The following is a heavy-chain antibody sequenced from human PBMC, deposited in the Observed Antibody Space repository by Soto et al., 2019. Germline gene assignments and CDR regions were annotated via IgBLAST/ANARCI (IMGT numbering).Heavy chain of an antibody. V-gene: IGHV4-4*02. CDR3: ARAGFVVVPAAMLRYYGMDV. Sequence: QVQLQESGPGLVKPSGTLSLTCAVSGGSISSSNWWSWVRQPPGKGLEWIGEIYHSGSTNYNPSLKSRVTISVDKSKNQFSLKLSSVTAADTAVYYCARAGFVVVPAAMLRYYGMDVWGQGTTVTVSS. CDR2: IYHSGST. J-gene: IGHJ6*02. CDR1: GGSISSSNW. D-gene: IGHD2-2*01.